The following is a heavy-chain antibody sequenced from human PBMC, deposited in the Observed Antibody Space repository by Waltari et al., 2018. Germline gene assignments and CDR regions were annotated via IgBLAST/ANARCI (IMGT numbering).Heavy chain of an antibody. J-gene: IGHJ4*02. CDR3: AKVSTGSSSERVGYYFHY. V-gene: IGHV3-23*01. Sequence: EVQLLESGGDLVQPGGSLRLSCAASGFTFTNYAMTWVRQAPGKGLEWVSVLTGSADSTFYAGSVQGRFVISRDNSNNTVHLQMNSLRAEDTAIYYCAKVSTGSSSERVGYYFHYWGQGTLVTVSS. CDR2: LTGSADST. CDR1: GFTFTNYA. D-gene: IGHD6-6*01.